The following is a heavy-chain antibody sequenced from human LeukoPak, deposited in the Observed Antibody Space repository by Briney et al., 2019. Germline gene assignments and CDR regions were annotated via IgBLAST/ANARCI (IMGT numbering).Heavy chain of an antibody. CDR2: ISAYNGNT. J-gene: IGHJ6*03. CDR1: GYTFTSYG. CDR3: ARDGGYSSSWYSHYYYYYMDV. Sequence: ASVKVSCKASGYTFTSYGISWVRQAPGQGLEWMGWISAYNGNTNYAQKLQGRVTMTTDTSTSTAYMELRSLRSDDTAVYYCARDGGYSSSWYSHYYYYYMDVWGKGTTVTISS. D-gene: IGHD6-13*01. V-gene: IGHV1-18*01.